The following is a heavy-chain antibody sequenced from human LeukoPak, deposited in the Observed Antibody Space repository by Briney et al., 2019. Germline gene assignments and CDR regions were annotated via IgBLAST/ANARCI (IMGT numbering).Heavy chain of an antibody. CDR2: IYYGGST. J-gene: IGHJ4*02. CDR1: GGSFSGYY. Sequence: PSETLSLTCAVYGGSFSGYYWSWIRQPPGRGLEWIGYIYYGGSTIYNPSLKSRLTISLDTSKNQFSLKLSPVTAADTAVYYCAGDYSSASYRFDYWGQGTLVSVSS. V-gene: IGHV4-34*11. CDR3: AGDYSSASYRFDY. D-gene: IGHD3-10*01.